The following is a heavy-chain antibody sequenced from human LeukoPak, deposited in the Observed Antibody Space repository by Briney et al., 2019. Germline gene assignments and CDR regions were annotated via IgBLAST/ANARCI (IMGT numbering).Heavy chain of an antibody. CDR2: VFRTGST. CDR3: ARRVLRYFDWLLFPGRLDY. Sequence: SETLSLSCTVSGVSIGSSSYYWGLIRQPPGKGLEWIGSVFRTGSTYYSPSVKSRVTISLDTSKNQFSLKLSSVTAADTAVYYCARRVLRYFDWLLFPGRLDYWGQGTLVTVSS. D-gene: IGHD3-9*01. CDR1: GVSIGSSSYY. V-gene: IGHV4-39*07. J-gene: IGHJ4*02.